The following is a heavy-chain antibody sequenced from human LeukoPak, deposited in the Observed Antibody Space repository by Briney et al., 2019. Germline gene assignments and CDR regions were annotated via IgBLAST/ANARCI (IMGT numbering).Heavy chain of an antibody. CDR1: GFSFSDAW. CDR2: VKSKTDGETI. CDR3: ITDDDRSGRGHY. V-gene: IGHV3-15*01. J-gene: IGHJ4*02. D-gene: IGHD3-22*01. Sequence: GGSLRLSCAASGFSFSDAWMSWVRQAPGKGLEWVGRVKSKTDGETIDYAAPVTGRFTISRNDSKDTLYLEMNSLKTEDTAVYYCITDDDRSGRGHYWGQGTLVTVSS.